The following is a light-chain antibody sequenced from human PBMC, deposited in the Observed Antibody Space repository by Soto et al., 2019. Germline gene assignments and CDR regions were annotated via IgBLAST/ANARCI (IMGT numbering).Light chain of an antibody. CDR2: DAS. J-gene: IGKJ1*01. CDR1: QSLSSSQ. CDR3: QQYGSSPRT. Sequence: SVLPQSPGTLSLSPGERATLSCGASQSLSSSQLAWYQQKPGQAPRLLIHDASSRATGISDRFTGSGSGTDFTLTITTLEPEDFAVYYCQQYGSSPRTFGLGTKVDIK. V-gene: IGKV3-20*01.